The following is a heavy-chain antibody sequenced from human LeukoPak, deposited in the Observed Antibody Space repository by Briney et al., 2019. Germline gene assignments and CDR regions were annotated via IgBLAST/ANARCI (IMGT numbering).Heavy chain of an antibody. V-gene: IGHV3-11*01. CDR2: ISSSGSII. CDR1: GFTFSDYY. D-gene: IGHD3-10*01. J-gene: IGHJ4*02. CDR3: ARDRYYYGSESYYFDY. Sequence: PGGSLRLSCAASGFTFSDYYMSWIRQAPGKGLEWVSYISSSGSIIYYADSVKGRFTISRDNAKNSLYLQMNSLRAEDTAVYYCARDRYYYGSESYYFDYWGQGTLVTVPS.